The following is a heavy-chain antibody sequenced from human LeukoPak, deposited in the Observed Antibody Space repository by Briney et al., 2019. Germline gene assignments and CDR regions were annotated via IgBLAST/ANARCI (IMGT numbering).Heavy chain of an antibody. CDR3: AKTGWPHRYFDY. CDR1: GFTFSSYA. J-gene: IGHJ4*02. CDR2: ISGSGGST. Sequence: GGSLRLSCAASGFTFSSYAMSWVRQAPGKGLEWVSAISGSGGSTYYADSVKGRFTISRDNTKNTLYLQMNSLRAEDTAVYYCAKTGWPHRYFDYWGQGTLVTVSS. V-gene: IGHV3-23*01. D-gene: IGHD6-19*01.